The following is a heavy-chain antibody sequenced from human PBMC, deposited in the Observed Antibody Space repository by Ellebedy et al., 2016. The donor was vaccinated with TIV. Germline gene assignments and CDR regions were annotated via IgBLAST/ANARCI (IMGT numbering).Heavy chain of an antibody. CDR1: GGSITSSTYY. CDR3: ASGQFDDMAV. V-gene: IGHV4-39*01. Sequence: SETLSLXXSVSGGSITSSTYYWGWIRQPPGKGLEWIGSIFYSGTPYYNPSLKSRVTISVDTSKTQFSLKVSSVTAADTAVYYCASGQFDDMAVWGQGTTVTASS. CDR2: IFYSGTP. J-gene: IGHJ6*02. D-gene: IGHD3-10*01.